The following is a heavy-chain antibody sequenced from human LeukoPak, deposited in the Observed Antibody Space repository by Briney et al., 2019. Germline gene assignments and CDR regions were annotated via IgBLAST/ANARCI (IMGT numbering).Heavy chain of an antibody. CDR1: GFTFSSYW. Sequence: GGSLRLSCAASGFTFSSYWMHWVRQAPGKGLVWVSRIHSDGNSTNYADSVKGRVTISRDNAKNTLYLQMNSLRAEDTALYYCARGVYGDFDYWGQGTLVTVSS. D-gene: IGHD4-17*01. CDR2: IHSDGNST. V-gene: IGHV3-74*01. CDR3: ARGVYGDFDY. J-gene: IGHJ4*02.